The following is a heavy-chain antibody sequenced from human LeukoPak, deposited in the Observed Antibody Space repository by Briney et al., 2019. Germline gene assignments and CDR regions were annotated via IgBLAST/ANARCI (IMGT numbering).Heavy chain of an antibody. CDR3: AKRHAGSGWSRAIDY. CDR1: GFTFSSYA. CDR2: ISGSGGST. J-gene: IGHJ4*02. D-gene: IGHD6-19*01. Sequence: GGSLRLSCAASGFTFSSYAMSLVRQAPGKGLEWVSAISGSGGSTYYADSVKGRFTISRDNSKNTLYLQMNSLRAEDTAVYYCAKRHAGSGWSRAIDYWGQGTLVTVSS. V-gene: IGHV3-23*01.